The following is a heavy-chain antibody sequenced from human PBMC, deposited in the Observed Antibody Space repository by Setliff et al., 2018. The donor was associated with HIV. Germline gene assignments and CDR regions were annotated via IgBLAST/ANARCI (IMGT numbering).Heavy chain of an antibody. Sequence: GGSLRLSCAASGFTFSSYSMNWVRQAPGKGLEWVSYISSSSSTTYYADSVKGRFTISRDNAKNSLYLQMNSLRAEDMALYYCAKGSYYDQYFQHWGQGTLVTVSS. V-gene: IGHV3-48*04. D-gene: IGHD1-26*01. CDR1: GFTFSSYS. CDR3: AKGSYYDQYFQH. CDR2: ISSSSSTT. J-gene: IGHJ1*01.